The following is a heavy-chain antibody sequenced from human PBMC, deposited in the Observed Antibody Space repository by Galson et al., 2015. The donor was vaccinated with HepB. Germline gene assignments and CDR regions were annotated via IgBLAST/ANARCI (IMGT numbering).Heavy chain of an antibody. J-gene: IGHJ4*02. D-gene: IGHD1/OR15-1a*01. Sequence: CAISGDSVSSNSVAWNWIRQSPSGGLEWLGRTYYRSKWFYDFAVSVKSRIIIKPDTSKNQFSLQLNSVPPEDTAMYYCARFGGDDRTRTFDCWGQGTLVIVSS. CDR3: ARFGGDDRTRTFDC. CDR2: TYYRSKWFY. V-gene: IGHV6-1*01. CDR1: GDSVSSNSVA.